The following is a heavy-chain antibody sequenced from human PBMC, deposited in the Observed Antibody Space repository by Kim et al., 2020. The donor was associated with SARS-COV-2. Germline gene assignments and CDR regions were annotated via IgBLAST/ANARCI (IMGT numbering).Heavy chain of an antibody. J-gene: IGHJ6*02. D-gene: IGHD2-15*01. Sequence: SETLSLTCTVSGGSISSGGYYWSWIRQHPGKGLEWIGYIYYSGSTYYNPSLKSRVTISVDTSKNQFSLKLSSVTAADTAVYYCARDLRLRRRYCSGGSCYLYYYYGMDVWGQGTTVTVSS. CDR3: ARDLRLRRRYCSGGSCYLYYYYGMDV. CDR2: IYYSGST. V-gene: IGHV4-31*03. CDR1: GGSISSGGYY.